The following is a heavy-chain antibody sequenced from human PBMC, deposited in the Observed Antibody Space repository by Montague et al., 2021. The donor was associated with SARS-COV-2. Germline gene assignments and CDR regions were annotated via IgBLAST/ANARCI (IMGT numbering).Heavy chain of an antibody. CDR2: INHGGST. J-gene: IGHJ5*02. V-gene: IGHV4-34*01. D-gene: IGHD6-13*01. Sequence: SETLSLTCAVHGTSFSGYYWNWIRQPPGKGLEWIGEINHGGSTKYSPSLKSRLTISADTSKNQFSLKLTSVAAADTAVYYCARGIPIAAALINWFDPWGPGTLVTVSS. CDR1: GTSFSGYY. CDR3: ARGIPIAAALINWFDP.